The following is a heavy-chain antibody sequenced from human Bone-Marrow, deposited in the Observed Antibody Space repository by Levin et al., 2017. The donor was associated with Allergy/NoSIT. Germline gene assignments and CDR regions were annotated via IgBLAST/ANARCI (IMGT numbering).Heavy chain of an antibody. J-gene: IGHJ3*02. Sequence: GGSLRLSCAASGFTFSNYAIHWVRQAPGKGLEWVASISYDGSDKRYANSVKGRFIISRDNSKNTLYLQMNSLRAEDTAVYYCVQPHCTRTTRHWNDALDIWGQGTVVTVSS. CDR1: GFTFSNYA. CDR2: ISYDGSDK. D-gene: IGHD1-14*01. V-gene: IGHV3-30-3*01. CDR3: VQPHCTRTTRHWNDALDI.